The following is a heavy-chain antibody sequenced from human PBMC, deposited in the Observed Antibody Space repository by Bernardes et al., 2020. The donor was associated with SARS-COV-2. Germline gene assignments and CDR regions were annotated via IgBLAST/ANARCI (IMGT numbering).Heavy chain of an antibody. CDR2: FDSEDGQT. Sequence: ASVKVSCKVSGYSLTELPIHWVRQAPGKGLEWMGGFDSEDGQTIYAQKFQGRVTMIEDTSTDTAYIELNSLRSGDTAVYFCAGRITLFGVITVFFDRWGQGTRVTVAS. CDR1: GYSLTELP. CDR3: AGRITLFGVITVFFDR. D-gene: IGHD3-3*01. V-gene: IGHV1-24*01. J-gene: IGHJ4*02.